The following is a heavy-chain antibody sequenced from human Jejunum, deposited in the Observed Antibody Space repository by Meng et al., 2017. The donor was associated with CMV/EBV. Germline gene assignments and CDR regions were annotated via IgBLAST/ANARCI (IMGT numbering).Heavy chain of an antibody. CDR1: GYTVHNYG. CDR3: ARVEVGITSGDY. CDR2: ISAYNGNT. V-gene: IGHV1-18*01. D-gene: IGHD1-26*01. Sequence: QLVQSGGEVEEPGASLKGSCKASGYTVHNYGITWVRQAPGQGLEWMGWISAYNGNTNYAQTLQGRVTMTTDTSTSTAYMELRSLRSDDTAVYYCARVEVGITSGDYWGQGTLVTVSS. J-gene: IGHJ4*02.